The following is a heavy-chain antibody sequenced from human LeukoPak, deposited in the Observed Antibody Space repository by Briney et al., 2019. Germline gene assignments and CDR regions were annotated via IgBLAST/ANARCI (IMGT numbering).Heavy chain of an antibody. V-gene: IGHV4-4*07. Sequence: PSETLSLTCTVSGGSISSYYWNWLRQPAGKGLEWIGRSYPSGSTDYNPSLKSRVTMSVDTSKNQFSLKLSSVTAADTAVYYCAREGGSYNCFDPWGQGTLVTVSS. J-gene: IGHJ5*02. CDR3: AREGGSYNCFDP. D-gene: IGHD1-26*01. CDR2: SYPSGST. CDR1: GGSISSYY.